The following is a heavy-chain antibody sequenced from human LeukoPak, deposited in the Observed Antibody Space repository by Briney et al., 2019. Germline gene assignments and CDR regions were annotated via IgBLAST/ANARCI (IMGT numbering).Heavy chain of an antibody. Sequence: GGSLRLSCAASGFTFSSYNMNWVRQAPGKGLEWVSYISKSSSTIYYVDSVKGRFTISRDNAKNSLYLQMNSLRAEDTALYYCAKDPDGYPEYYFDYWGQGTLVTVSS. J-gene: IGHJ4*02. V-gene: IGHV3-48*04. CDR3: AKDPDGYPEYYFDY. CDR1: GFTFSSYN. D-gene: IGHD5-24*01. CDR2: ISKSSSTI.